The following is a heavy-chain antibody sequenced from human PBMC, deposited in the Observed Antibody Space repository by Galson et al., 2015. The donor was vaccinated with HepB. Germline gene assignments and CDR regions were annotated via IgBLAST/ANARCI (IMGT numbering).Heavy chain of an antibody. CDR1: GFTFSNYA. J-gene: IGHJ4*02. CDR3: AKTYNSDWYEFDY. V-gene: IGHV3-23*01. CDR2: ISGSGGGT. Sequence: SLRLSCAASGFTFSNYAMNWVRQAQGKGLEWVSAISGSGGGTYYADSVKGRFTISRDNSKNTLRLQMNSLRAEDTAIYYCAKTYNSDWYEFDYWGQGTLVTVSS. D-gene: IGHD6-19*01.